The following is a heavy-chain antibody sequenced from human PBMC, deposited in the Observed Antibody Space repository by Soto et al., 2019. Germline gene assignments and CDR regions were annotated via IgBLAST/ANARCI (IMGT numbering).Heavy chain of an antibody. J-gene: IGHJ3*02. Sequence: GGSLRLSCAASGFTFSSYAMSWVRQAPGKGLEGVSAISGSGGRTYYADSVKDRFTISRDNSKNRLYLQMNSLRAEDTAVYYCAKEGQNWNDAFDIWGQGTMVTVSS. CDR1: GFTFSSYA. D-gene: IGHD1-1*01. CDR3: AKEGQNWNDAFDI. V-gene: IGHV3-23*01. CDR2: ISGSGGRT.